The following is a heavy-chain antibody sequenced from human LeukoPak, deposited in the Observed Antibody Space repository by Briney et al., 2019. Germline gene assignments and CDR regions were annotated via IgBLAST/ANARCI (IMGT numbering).Heavy chain of an antibody. V-gene: IGHV1-69*13. J-gene: IGHJ4*02. CDR1: GGTFSSYA. D-gene: IGHD1-26*01. CDR2: IIPIFATA. CDR3: ARVGSGSYGGHFDY. Sequence: ASVKVSCKASGGTFSSYAISWVRQAPGQWLEWMGGIIPIFATANYAQKFQGRVTITADESTSTAYMELSSLRSEDTAVYYCARVGSGSYGGHFDYWGQGTLVTVSS.